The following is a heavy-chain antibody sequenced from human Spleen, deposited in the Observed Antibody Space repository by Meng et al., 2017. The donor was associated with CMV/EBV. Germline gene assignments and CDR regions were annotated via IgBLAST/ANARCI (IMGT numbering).Heavy chain of an antibody. D-gene: IGHD3-10*02. CDR3: ASLFGSGMTRGDY. CDR2: VNDDGTRT. CDR1: GFTFSDSW. J-gene: IGHJ4*02. V-gene: IGHV3-74*03. Sequence: EVQLVASGGGLVQPGGSLRLPCAASGFTFSDSWMHWVRQVPGEGLVWVSYVNDDGTRTKYADSVKGRFTISRDNAKNTVYLQMNSLRGEDTALYYCASLFGSGMTRGDYWGQGILVTVSS.